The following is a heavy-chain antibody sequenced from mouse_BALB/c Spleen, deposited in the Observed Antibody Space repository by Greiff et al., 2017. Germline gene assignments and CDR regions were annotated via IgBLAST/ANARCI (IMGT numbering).Heavy chain of an antibody. V-gene: IGHV5-17*02. CDR3: ARSRSTMITTGAFAY. CDR2: ISSGSSTI. CDR1: GFTFSSFG. D-gene: IGHD2-4*01. Sequence: EVQLVESGGGLVQPGGSRKLSCAASGFTFSSFGMHWVRQAPEKGLEWVAYISSGSSTIYYADTVKGRFTISRDNPKNTLFLQMTSLRSEDTAMYYCARSRSTMITTGAFAYWGQGTLVTVSA. J-gene: IGHJ3*01.